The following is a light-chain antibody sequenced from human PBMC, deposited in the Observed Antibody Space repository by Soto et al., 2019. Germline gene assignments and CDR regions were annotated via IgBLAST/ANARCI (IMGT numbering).Light chain of an antibody. CDR1: SSDVGGYNY. CDR2: DVS. J-gene: IGLJ3*02. CDR3: SSYTSSSYKV. Sequence: QSALTQPASVSGSPGQSITISCTGTSSDVGGYNYVSWYQQHPGKAPKLMIYDVSNRPSGVSNRFSGSKSGNTASLTISGLQAEDEADYYCSSYTSSSYKVFGGGTKFTVL. V-gene: IGLV2-14*01.